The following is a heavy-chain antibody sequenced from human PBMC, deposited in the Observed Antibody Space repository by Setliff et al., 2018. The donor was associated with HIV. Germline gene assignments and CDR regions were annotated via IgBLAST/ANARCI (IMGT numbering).Heavy chain of an antibody. CDR1: GYSFTSYW. V-gene: IGHV5-51*01. D-gene: IGHD3-10*01. Sequence: GESLKISCKGSGYSFTSYWIGWVRQMPGKGLEWMGIIYPADSDTRYSPTFQGQVTISADKSISTAYLHWSSLKASDTAMYYCARRLGAHYYASGGYYQYWYFDLWGRGTLVTVSS. CDR2: IYPADSDT. J-gene: IGHJ2*01. CDR3: ARRLGAHYYASGGYYQYWYFDL.